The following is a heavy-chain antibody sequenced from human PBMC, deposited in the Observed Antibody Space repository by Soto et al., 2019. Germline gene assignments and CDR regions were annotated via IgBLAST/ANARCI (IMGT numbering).Heavy chain of an antibody. V-gene: IGHV3-33*01. D-gene: IGHD6-19*01. Sequence: GGSLRLSCAASGFTFSSYGMHWVRQAPGKGLEWVAVIWYDGSNKYYADSVKGRFTISRDNSKNTLYLQMNSLRAEDTAVYYCARDLREQWLVLQSYGMDVWGQGTTVTVSS. J-gene: IGHJ6*02. CDR3: ARDLREQWLVLQSYGMDV. CDR1: GFTFSSYG. CDR2: IWYDGSNK.